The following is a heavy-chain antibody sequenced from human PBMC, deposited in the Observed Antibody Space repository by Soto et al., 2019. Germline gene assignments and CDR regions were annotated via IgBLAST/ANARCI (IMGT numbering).Heavy chain of an antibody. J-gene: IGHJ5*02. CDR1: GFSVSTSGVG. D-gene: IGHD4-17*01. Sequence: QITLKESGPTLVKPTQTLTLTCTFSGFSVSTSGVGVGWIRQPPGKALEWLALIYWDDDKRYSPSLKSRLTITKETSKSQVVLTMTNMDPVDTATYYCAYGDYVGNWFDPWGQGTLVTVSS. CDR2: IYWDDDK. CDR3: AYGDYVGNWFDP. V-gene: IGHV2-5*02.